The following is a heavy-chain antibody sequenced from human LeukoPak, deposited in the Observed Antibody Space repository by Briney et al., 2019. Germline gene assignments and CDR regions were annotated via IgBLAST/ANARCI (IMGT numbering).Heavy chain of an antibody. CDR1: GYTLTELS. J-gene: IGHJ4*02. Sequence: ASVKVSCKVSGYTLTELSMHWVRQAPGKGLEWMGGFDPEDGETIYAQKFQGRVTMTEDTSTDTAYMELSSLRSEDTAVYYCATAPPAYSGSYWQRGWALDYWGQGTLVTVSS. CDR2: FDPEDGET. D-gene: IGHD1-26*01. CDR3: ATAPPAYSGSYWQRGWALDY. V-gene: IGHV1-24*01.